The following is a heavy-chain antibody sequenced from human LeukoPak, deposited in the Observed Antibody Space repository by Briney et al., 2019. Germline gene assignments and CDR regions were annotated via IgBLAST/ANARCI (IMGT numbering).Heavy chain of an antibody. CDR3: ARRTYYYDGSGDDY. CDR2: INHSGST. J-gene: IGHJ4*02. Sequence: SETLSLTCAVYGGSFSGYYWSWIRQPPGKGLEWIGEINHSGSTNYNPSLKSRVTISVDTSKNQFSLKLSSVTAADTAVYYCARRTYYYDGSGDDYWGQGTLVTVSS. CDR1: GGSFSGYY. D-gene: IGHD3-22*01. V-gene: IGHV4-34*01.